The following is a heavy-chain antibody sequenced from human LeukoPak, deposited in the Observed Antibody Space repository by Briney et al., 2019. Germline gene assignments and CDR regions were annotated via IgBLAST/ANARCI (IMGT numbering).Heavy chain of an antibody. CDR2: INPNSGGT. CDR3: ARDRVKYKLSGWSASPGY. CDR1: GYTFTGYY. V-gene: IGHV1-2*06. Sequence: ASVKVSCKASGYTFTGYYMHWVRQAPGQGLEWMGRINPNSGGTNYARKFQGRVTMTRDTSISTAYMELSRLRSDDTAVYYCARDRVKYKLSGWSASPGYWGQGTLATVSS. J-gene: IGHJ4*02. D-gene: IGHD6-19*01.